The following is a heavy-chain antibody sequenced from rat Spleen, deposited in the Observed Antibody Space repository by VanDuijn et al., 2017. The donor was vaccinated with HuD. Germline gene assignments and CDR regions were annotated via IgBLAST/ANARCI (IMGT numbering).Heavy chain of an antibody. V-gene: IGHV5-27*01. D-gene: IGHD1-1*01. CDR2: ITTGGAIT. CDR3: TREGDYSGPDY. CDR1: GFTFSDYY. J-gene: IGHJ2*01. Sequence: EVQLVESDGGLVQPGRSLKLSCAASGFTFSDYYMAWVRQAPTKGLEWVASITTGGAITSYRDSVKGRFTISQDTAKSPLYLQMDSLRSEDTATYYCTREGDYSGPDYWGQGVMVTVSS.